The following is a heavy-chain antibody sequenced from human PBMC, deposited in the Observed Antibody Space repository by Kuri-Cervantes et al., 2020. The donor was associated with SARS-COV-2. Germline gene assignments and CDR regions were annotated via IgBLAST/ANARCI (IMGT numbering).Heavy chain of an antibody. Sequence: ASVKVSCKASGYTFTSYYMHWVRQAPGQGLEWMGWINPNSGGTNYAQKFQGRVTMTRDTSISTAYMELSRLRSDDTAVYYCARAVYGGDCFGGDWFDPWGQGTLVTVSS. CDR2: INPNSGGT. D-gene: IGHD2-21*01. CDR1: GYTFTSYY. J-gene: IGHJ5*02. CDR3: ARAVYGGDCFGGDWFDP. V-gene: IGHV1-2*02.